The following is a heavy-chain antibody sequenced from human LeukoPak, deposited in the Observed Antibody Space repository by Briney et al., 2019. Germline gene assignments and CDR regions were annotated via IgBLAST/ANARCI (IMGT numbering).Heavy chain of an antibody. CDR1: GFTFSSYA. J-gene: IGHJ4*02. D-gene: IGHD3-10*01. Sequence: GGSLRLPCAASGFTFSSYAMSWVRQAPGKGLEWVSAISGSGGSTYYADSVKGRFTISRDNSKNTLYLQMNSLRAEDTAVYYCAKEGELLWFGELSSGVCDYWGQGTLVTVSS. CDR2: ISGSGGST. V-gene: IGHV3-23*01. CDR3: AKEGELLWFGELSSGVCDY.